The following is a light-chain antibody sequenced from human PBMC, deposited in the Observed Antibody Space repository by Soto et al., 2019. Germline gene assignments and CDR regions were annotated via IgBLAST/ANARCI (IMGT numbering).Light chain of an antibody. V-gene: IGLV1-44*01. J-gene: IGLJ2*01. Sequence: QSVLTQPPSASGTPGQRVTISCSGSSSNIGGNTVNWYQQLPGTAPKLLIYSTNQRPSGVPDRFSGSKSGTSASLAISGLQSEDEADYYCVAWDDSLNGPVFGGGTKLIVL. CDR2: STN. CDR3: VAWDDSLNGPV. CDR1: SSNIGGNT.